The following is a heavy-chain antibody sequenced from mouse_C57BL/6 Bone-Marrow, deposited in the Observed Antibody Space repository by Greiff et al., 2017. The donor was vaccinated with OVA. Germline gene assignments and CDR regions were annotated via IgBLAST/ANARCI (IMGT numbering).Heavy chain of an antibody. V-gene: IGHV1-81*01. CDR1: GYTFTSYG. CDR2: IYPRSGNT. Sequence: QVQLQQSGAELARPGASVKLSCKASGYTFTSYGISWVKQRTGQGLEWIGEIYPRSGNTYYNEKFKGKATLTADKSSSTAYMELRSLTSEDSAVYFCARKGLRTGHFDVWGTGTTVTVSS. J-gene: IGHJ1*03. D-gene: IGHD1-1*01. CDR3: ARKGLRTGHFDV.